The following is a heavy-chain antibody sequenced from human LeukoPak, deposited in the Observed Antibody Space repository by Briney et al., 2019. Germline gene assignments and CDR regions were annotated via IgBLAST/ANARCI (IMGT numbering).Heavy chain of an antibody. V-gene: IGHV3-11*04. CDR3: ARAHYYDSSGLDF. CDR2: ISSSGYTI. D-gene: IGHD3-22*01. J-gene: IGHJ4*02. CDR1: GFTVSSNY. Sequence: GGSLRLSCAASGFTVSSNYMSWVRQAPGKGLEWVSYISSSGYTIYDAESVKGRFTISRDNAKNSLYLEMNSLTVEDTAVYYCARAHYYDSSGLDFWGQGTLVTVSP.